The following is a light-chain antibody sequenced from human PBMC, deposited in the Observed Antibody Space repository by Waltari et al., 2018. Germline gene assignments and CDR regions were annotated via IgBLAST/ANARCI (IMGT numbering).Light chain of an antibody. CDR2: GNT. J-gene: IGLJ1*01. V-gene: IGLV1-40*01. CDR3: QSYDSSLSGDV. Sequence: QPVLRQPPSVSGAPGQRVTLACIGTDSHPGVGYDVPWYRKLHGSAPKLVIFGNTNRPSGGPDRFSGSKTGNSASLAIAGLQAEDEAEYYCQSYDSSLSGDVFGPGTTVSVL. CDR1: DSHPGVGYD.